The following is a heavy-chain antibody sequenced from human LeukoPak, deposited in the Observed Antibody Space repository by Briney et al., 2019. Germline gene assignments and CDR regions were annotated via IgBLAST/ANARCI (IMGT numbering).Heavy chain of an antibody. CDR2: IKQDGSEK. Sequence: AGGSLTLSCAVSGFTFSSYWMSWVRQAPGKGLEWVANIKQDGSEKYYVDSVRGRFTISRDNAKNSLYLQMNSLRAEDTAVYYCARDHASGSYYTFDYWGQGTLVTVSS. V-gene: IGHV3-7*01. J-gene: IGHJ4*02. CDR3: ARDHASGSYYTFDY. CDR1: GFTFSSYW. D-gene: IGHD3-10*01.